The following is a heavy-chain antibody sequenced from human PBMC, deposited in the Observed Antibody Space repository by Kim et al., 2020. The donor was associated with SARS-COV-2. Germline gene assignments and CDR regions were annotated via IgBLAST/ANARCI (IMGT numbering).Heavy chain of an antibody. V-gene: IGHV3-74*01. Sequence: SSTSYAGSVGGRFTIARDSAKRTLYLQRDSLSAENTAVYYCARAQWGVDGWGQGTTVTVSS. J-gene: IGHJ6*02. CDR2: SST. CDR3: ARAQWGVDG. D-gene: IGHD2-8*01.